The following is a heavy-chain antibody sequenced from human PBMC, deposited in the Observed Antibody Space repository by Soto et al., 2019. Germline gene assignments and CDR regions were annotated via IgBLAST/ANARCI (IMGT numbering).Heavy chain of an antibody. J-gene: IGHJ4*02. V-gene: IGHV4-34*01. Sequence: PSETLSLTCDVSGGSFSGYYWTWIRQPPGKGLEWIGEMNRSGDVKYNPSLVSRVTIPADTSTNQFSLKLTSVTAADTAVYFCARWASYWGQGALVTVSS. CDR1: GGSFSGYY. CDR2: MNRSGDV. CDR3: ARWASY.